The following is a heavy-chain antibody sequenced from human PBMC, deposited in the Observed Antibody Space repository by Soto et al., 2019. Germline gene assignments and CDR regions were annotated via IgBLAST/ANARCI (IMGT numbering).Heavy chain of an antibody. CDR2: FNHNGHI. D-gene: IGHD3-10*01. CDR3: ARALGGVTYLKL. Sequence: QVQLQQWGAGLLKPSETLSLTCAVSGGSFSGSYWTWVRQAPGKGLECIGEFNHNGHINYNPSLESRVAISMDTSKKQCSLKVTSVTAADTAVYYCARALGGVTYLKLWGQGTLVTVSS. CDR1: GGSFSGSY. J-gene: IGHJ4*02. V-gene: IGHV4-34*01.